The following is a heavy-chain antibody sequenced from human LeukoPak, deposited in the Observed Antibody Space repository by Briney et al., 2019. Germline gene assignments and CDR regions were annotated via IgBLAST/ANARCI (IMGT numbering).Heavy chain of an antibody. CDR2: ISSSSSYI. J-gene: IGHJ6*03. V-gene: IGHV3-21*01. CDR3: ARPPDNYYYYYMDV. Sequence: PGGSLRLACAASGLTLSSYSMNWVRQAPGKGLEWVSSISSSSSYIYYADSVKGRFTISRDNAKNSLYLQMNSLRAEDTAVYYCARPPDNYYYYYMDVWGKGTTVTVSS. CDR1: GLTLSSYS.